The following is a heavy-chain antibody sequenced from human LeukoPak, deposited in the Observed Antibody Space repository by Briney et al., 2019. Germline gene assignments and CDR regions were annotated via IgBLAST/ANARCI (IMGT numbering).Heavy chain of an antibody. J-gene: IGHJ4*02. Sequence: ASVKVSCKASGYTFTGYYMHWVRQAPGQGLEWMGWINPNSGGTNYVQKLQGRVTMTTDTSTSTAYMELRSLRSDDTAVYYCAREALSRSYGLYYFDYWGQGTLVTVSS. CDR1: GYTFTGYY. D-gene: IGHD1-26*01. V-gene: IGHV1-2*02. CDR2: INPNSGGT. CDR3: AREALSRSYGLYYFDY.